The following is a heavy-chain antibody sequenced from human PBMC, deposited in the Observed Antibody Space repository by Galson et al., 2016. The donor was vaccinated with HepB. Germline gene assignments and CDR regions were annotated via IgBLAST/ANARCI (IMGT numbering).Heavy chain of an antibody. D-gene: IGHD1-7*01. CDR3: ARDLEEGCVSGTSDGFET. V-gene: IGHV1-69*13. CDR1: GYTFTRYV. CDR2: IGPIIDTT. Sequence: SVKVSCKASGYTFTRYVISWVRQAPGQGLEWMGGIGPIIDTTNYAQRFQGRVTMTADESTNTAYMEVSSLRSEDTAIYYCARDLEEGCVSGTSDGFETWGQGTMVTVSS. J-gene: IGHJ3*02.